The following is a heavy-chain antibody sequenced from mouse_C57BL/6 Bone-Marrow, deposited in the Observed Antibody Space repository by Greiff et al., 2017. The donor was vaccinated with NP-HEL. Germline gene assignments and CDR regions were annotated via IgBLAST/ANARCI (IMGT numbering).Heavy chain of an antibody. J-gene: IGHJ1*03. CDR1: GYTFTSYW. D-gene: IGHD2-3*01. CDR2: IDPSDSYT. V-gene: IGHV1-50*01. CDR3: ARDGYCPYWYFDV. Sequence: VQLQQPGAELVKPGASVKLSCKASGYTFTSYWMQWVKQRPGQGLEWIGEIDPSDSYTNYNQKFKGKATLTVDTSSSTAYMQLSSLTSEDSTVYYCARDGYCPYWYFDVWVTGTTVTVSS.